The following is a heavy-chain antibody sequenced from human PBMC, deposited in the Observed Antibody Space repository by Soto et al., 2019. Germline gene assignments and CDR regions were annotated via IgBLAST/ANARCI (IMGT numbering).Heavy chain of an antibody. CDR3: ARAKFESTVFHQFGI. D-gene: IGHD3-16*01. CDR1: GGSFTGHF. V-gene: IGHV4-34*01. J-gene: IGHJ4*02. CDR2: VSHSGNT. Sequence: PSETLSLTCTVYGGSFTGHFWSWVRQPPGKGLEWIGEVSHSGNTKYYPSLRSRVTLSVDSSKNQISLALTSVTAADTAVYYCARAKFESTVFHQFGIWGQVTLFTVSS.